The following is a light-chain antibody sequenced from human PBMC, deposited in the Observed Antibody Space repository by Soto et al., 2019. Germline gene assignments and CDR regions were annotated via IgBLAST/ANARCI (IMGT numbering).Light chain of an antibody. J-gene: IGKJ1*01. CDR2: GAS. V-gene: IGKV3-20*01. CDR1: QSGSSSY. CDR3: QQYGSSPWT. Sequence: EIVLTQSPGTLSLSPGGRATLSCRASQSGSSSYLAWYQQKTGQAPRLLLFGASSRAAGIPDRFSGSGSGTDFTLTINRLEPEDFAVYYCQQYGSSPWTFGQGTKVEVK.